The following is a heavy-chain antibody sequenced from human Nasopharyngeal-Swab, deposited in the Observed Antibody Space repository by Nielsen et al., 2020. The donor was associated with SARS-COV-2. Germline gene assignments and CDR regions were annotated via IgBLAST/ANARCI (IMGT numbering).Heavy chain of an antibody. V-gene: IGHV4-34*01. Sequence: SETLSLTCAVYGGSFSGYYWSWIRQPPGKGLEWIGEINHSGSTNYNPSLKSRVTISVDTSKNQFSLKLSSVTAADTAVYYCARGGSSSWYHYYYGMDVWGQGTTVTVSS. CDR3: ARGGSSSWYHYYYGMDV. J-gene: IGHJ6*02. D-gene: IGHD6-13*01. CDR1: GGSFSGYY. CDR2: INHSGST.